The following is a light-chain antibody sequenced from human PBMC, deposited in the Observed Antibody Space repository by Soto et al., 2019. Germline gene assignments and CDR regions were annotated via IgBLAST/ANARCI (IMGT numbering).Light chain of an antibody. V-gene: IGKV3-15*01. Sequence: EIVMTQSPATLSVSPGERVTLSCRASQSVSSNLAWYRQKSGQAPRLLIYGASTRATGIPGRFSGSGSGTEFTLTISSLQSEDFAIYYCQQYNKWPPVTFGQGTRLE. CDR1: QSVSSN. CDR2: GAS. CDR3: QQYNKWPPVT. J-gene: IGKJ5*01.